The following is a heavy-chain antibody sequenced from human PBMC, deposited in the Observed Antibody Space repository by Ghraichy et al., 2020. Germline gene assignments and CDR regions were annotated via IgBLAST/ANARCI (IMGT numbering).Heavy chain of an antibody. J-gene: IGHJ5*01. Sequence: GGSLRLSCAASGFTVSNNYMSWVRQAPGKGLEWVAGFYGGGSTYYADDVKGRSTISRDNSRNKVFLQMNSLRVEDTAMCYCARQKPGPQLGGIDSWGQGTLVTVSS. CDR1: GFTVSNNY. CDR3: ARQKPGPQLGGIDS. D-gene: IGHD6-13*01. CDR2: FYGGGST. V-gene: IGHV3-53*01.